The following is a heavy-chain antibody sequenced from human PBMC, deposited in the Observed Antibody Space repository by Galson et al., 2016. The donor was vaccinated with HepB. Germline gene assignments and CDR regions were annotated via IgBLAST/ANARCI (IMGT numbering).Heavy chain of an antibody. CDR1: GLTFSGRS. D-gene: IGHD2-15*01. CDR3: ASFETRGGLSRDFDH. J-gene: IGHJ4*02. CDR2: ISGNSVYI. V-gene: IGHV3-21*01. Sequence: SLRLSCAGSGLTFSGRSMNWVRQAPGKGLEWVSSISGNSVYIEVPDSLKGRFTISRDNAKNSVYLQMDSLRAEDTAVYYCASFETRGGLSRDFDHWGQGTLVTVSS.